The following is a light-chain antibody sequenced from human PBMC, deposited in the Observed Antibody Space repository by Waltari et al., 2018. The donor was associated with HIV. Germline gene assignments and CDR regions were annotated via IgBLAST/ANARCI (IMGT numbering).Light chain of an antibody. CDR3: ASWDDSLGGRWV. Sequence: QSVLTQPPSTSGTPGQTVTISCSGTRSDIGTNYVYWYQQVPGTAPKLLIYRNIQRPPGVPALFSGSKSGTSASLATSCLRSEDEAHYHCASWDDSLGGRWVFGGGTKLTVL. CDR1: RSDIGTNY. CDR2: RNI. J-gene: IGLJ3*02. V-gene: IGLV1-47*01.